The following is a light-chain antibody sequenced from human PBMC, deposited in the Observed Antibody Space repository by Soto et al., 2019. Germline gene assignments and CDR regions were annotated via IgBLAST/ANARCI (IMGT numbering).Light chain of an antibody. CDR1: QSVSSY. CDR2: DAS. Sequence: EIVLTQSPATLSLSPGERATLSCRASQSVSSYLAWYQQKPGQAPRLLIYDASNRATGIPARFSGSGSGTDFILTISSLEPEDFAVYYCQQRSNWPRVTFGGGTKVEIK. CDR3: QQRSNWPRVT. J-gene: IGKJ4*01. V-gene: IGKV3-11*01.